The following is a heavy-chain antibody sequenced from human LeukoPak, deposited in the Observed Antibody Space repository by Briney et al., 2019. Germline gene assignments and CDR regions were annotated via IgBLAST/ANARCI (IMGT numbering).Heavy chain of an antibody. V-gene: IGHV3-33*01. J-gene: IGHJ3*02. Sequence: PGGSLRLSCAASGFTFSSYGMHWVRQAPGKGLEWVAVIWYDGSNKYYADSVKGRFTISRDNSKNTLYLQMNSLRAEDTAVYYCARGFYDFWSGYYQSDAFDIWGQGTMVTVSS. D-gene: IGHD3-3*01. CDR3: ARGFYDFWSGYYQSDAFDI. CDR2: IWYDGSNK. CDR1: GFTFSSYG.